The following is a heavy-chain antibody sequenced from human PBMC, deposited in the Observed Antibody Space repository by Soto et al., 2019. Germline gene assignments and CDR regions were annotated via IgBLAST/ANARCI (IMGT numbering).Heavy chain of an antibody. CDR3: ARVLEIFEVVIINWFDP. CDR2: IYWDDDK. CDR1: GFSLSTSGVG. D-gene: IGHD3-3*01. Sequence: QLTLKESGPTLVKPTQTLTLTCTFSGFSLSTSGVGVGWIRQPPGKALEWLALIYWDDDKRYSPSLKSRLTITKDTAKNQVVLTMTNMDPVDTATYYCARVLEIFEVVIINWFDPWGQGTLVTVSS. J-gene: IGHJ5*02. V-gene: IGHV2-5*02.